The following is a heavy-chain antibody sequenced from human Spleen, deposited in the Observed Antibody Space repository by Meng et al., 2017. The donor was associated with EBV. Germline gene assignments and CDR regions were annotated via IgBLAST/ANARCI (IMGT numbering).Heavy chain of an antibody. Sequence: INLNESHPQLRKPHQTLPLTCPFSGFSLTPNGVGVGLIRQPPGKALEWLALIVWDDDKRYRPSLKSRLTITKDPSKNQVVLTMTNMDPVDTATYYCAHNLLEWLLIFDYWGQGTLVTVSS. CDR3: AHNLLEWLLIFDY. CDR2: IVWDDDK. CDR1: GFSLTPNGVG. V-gene: IGHV2-5*02. J-gene: IGHJ4*02. D-gene: IGHD3-3*01.